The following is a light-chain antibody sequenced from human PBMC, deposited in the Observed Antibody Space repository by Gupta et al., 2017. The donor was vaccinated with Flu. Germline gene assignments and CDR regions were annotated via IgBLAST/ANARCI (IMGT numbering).Light chain of an antibody. V-gene: IGKV3-15*01. CDR2: DAS. CDR1: QTVYSN. J-gene: IGKJ1*01. Sequence: EIVMTQSPVTLSLSPGERATVSCRASQTVYSNLAWYQQTPGQAPRLLIYDASTRATGIPARFSGSGSGTEFILNISSLQSEDSAVYYCQHDNQCPIIFGRGTTVEI. CDR3: QHDNQCPII.